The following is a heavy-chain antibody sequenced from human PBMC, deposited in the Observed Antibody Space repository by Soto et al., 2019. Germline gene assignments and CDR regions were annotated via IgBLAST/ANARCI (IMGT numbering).Heavy chain of an antibody. CDR1: GFTFSSYW. Sequence: GGSLRLSCAASGFTFSSYWMHWVRQAPGKGLVWVSRINSDGSSTSYADSVKGRFTISRDNAKNTLYLQMNSLRAEDTAVYYCARDEEGPNYDFWSGTYNWFDPWGQGTLVTVSS. V-gene: IGHV3-74*01. CDR2: INSDGSST. CDR3: ARDEEGPNYDFWSGTYNWFDP. D-gene: IGHD3-3*01. J-gene: IGHJ5*02.